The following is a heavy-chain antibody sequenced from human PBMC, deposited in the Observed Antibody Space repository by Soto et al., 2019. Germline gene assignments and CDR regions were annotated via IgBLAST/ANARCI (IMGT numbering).Heavy chain of an antibody. Sequence: PGGSLRLSCVASGFTFSNAWMNWVRQAPGKGLEWVGRIKSKTESGTTDYAAPMKDRFTISRDDSKKTLNLQMNSLKTEDTAVYFCTGLVDYWGQGTLVTVSS. CDR2: IKSKTESGTT. V-gene: IGHV3-15*07. D-gene: IGHD6-6*01. CDR1: GFTFSNAW. J-gene: IGHJ4*02. CDR3: TGLVDY.